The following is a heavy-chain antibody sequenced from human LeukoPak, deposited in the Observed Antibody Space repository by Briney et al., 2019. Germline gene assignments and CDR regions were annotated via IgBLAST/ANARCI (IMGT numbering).Heavy chain of an antibody. Sequence: GGSLRLSCAASGFTFSSYRMNWVRQAPGKGLEWVSSISSSSNYIYYADSVKGRFTISRDNAKNSLYLHMNSLRAEDTAVYYCAKDTPSIPRSGTDYWGQGTLVTVSS. V-gene: IGHV3-21*04. CDR3: AKDTPSIPRSGTDY. CDR2: ISSSSNYI. D-gene: IGHD1-1*01. J-gene: IGHJ4*02. CDR1: GFTFSSYR.